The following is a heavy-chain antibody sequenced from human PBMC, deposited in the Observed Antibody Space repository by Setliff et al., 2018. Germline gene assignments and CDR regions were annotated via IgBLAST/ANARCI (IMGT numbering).Heavy chain of an antibody. D-gene: IGHD6-19*01. Sequence: SETLSLTCTVSGGSISSYYWSWIRQPPGKGLEWIGYIYYSGSTNYNPSLKSRVTISVDTSKNQFSLKLSSVTAADMAVYYCARAVGSSSGWYNYYYYMDVWGKGTTVTVSS. V-gene: IGHV4-59*12. CDR2: IYYSGST. CDR3: ARAVGSSSGWYNYYYYMDV. CDR1: GGSISSYY. J-gene: IGHJ6*03.